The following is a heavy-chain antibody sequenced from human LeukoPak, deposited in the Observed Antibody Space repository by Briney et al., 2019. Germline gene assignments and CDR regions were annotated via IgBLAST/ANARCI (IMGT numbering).Heavy chain of an antibody. V-gene: IGHV3-23*01. CDR3: AKAGRVTYYYDSSGYGRDAFDI. CDR2: ISGSGGST. Sequence: GGSLRLSCAASGFTFSSCAMSWVRQAPGKGLEWVSAISGSGGSTYYADSVKGRFTISRDNSKNTLYLQMKSLRAEDTAVYYCAKAGRVTYYYDSSGYGRDAFDIWGQGTMVTVSS. J-gene: IGHJ3*02. D-gene: IGHD3-22*01. CDR1: GFTFSSCA.